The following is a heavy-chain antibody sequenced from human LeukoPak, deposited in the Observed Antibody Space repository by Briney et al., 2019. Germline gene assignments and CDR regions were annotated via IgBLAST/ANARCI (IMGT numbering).Heavy chain of an antibody. CDR2: FYDGWST. J-gene: IGHJ4*02. CDR1: GGSISSGYW. V-gene: IGHV4-4*02. Sequence: SGTLSLTCAVSGGSISSGYWGSWARQPPGKGLEGIGEFYDGWSTNYNPSLKSRVTISVDKSNNQFYLKVNSVTAADTAVYYCARATEYSTFFDYVWGTYRHIDYWGRGTLVTVSS. D-gene: IGHD3-16*02. CDR3: ARATEYSTFFDYVWGTYRHIDY.